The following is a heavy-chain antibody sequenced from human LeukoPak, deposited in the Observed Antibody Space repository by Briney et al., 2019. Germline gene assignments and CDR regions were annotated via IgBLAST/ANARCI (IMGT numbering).Heavy chain of an antibody. CDR2: INPNSGGT. Sequence: ASVKVSCKASGYTFTGYYMHWVRQAPGQGLEWMGWINPNSGGTNYAQKFQGWVTMTRDTSISTACMELSRLRSDDTAVYYCARVSYSSGWLFDYWGQGTLVTVSS. J-gene: IGHJ4*02. CDR3: ARVSYSSGWLFDY. V-gene: IGHV1-2*04. D-gene: IGHD6-19*01. CDR1: GYTFTGYY.